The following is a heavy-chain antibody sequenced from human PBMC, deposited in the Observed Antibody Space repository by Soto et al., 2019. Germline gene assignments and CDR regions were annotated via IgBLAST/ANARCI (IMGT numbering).Heavy chain of an antibody. V-gene: IGHV3-23*01. CDR2: ISGSGDST. Sequence: PGGSLRLSCATSGIIFSNYAMGWVRQAPGKGLEWVSAISGSGDSTYYADSVKGRFTISRDNSKNTLYPQMNSLRVEDTAIFYCAKKAEKHFDWMFYADSWGQGTLVTVSS. CDR3: AKKAEKHFDWMFYADS. D-gene: IGHD3-9*01. J-gene: IGHJ4*02. CDR1: GIIFSNYA.